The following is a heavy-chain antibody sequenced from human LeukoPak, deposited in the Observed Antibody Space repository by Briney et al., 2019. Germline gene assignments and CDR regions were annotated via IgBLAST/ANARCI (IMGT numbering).Heavy chain of an antibody. J-gene: IGHJ4*02. CDR2: IYISGST. V-gene: IGHV4-61*09. Sequence: SETLSLTCSVSGGSISGGTYYWRWIRQPAGKGLEWMGHIYISGSTNYNPALKSRVTMSVDTSKNQFSLELSSVTAADTAVYYCARSRRYYDRSGYSEYYFDYWGQGILVTVSS. D-gene: IGHD3-22*01. CDR1: GGSISGGTYY. CDR3: ARSRRYYDRSGYSEYYFDY.